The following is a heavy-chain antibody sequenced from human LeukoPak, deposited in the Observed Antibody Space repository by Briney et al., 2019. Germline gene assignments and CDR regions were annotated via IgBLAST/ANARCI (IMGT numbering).Heavy chain of an antibody. CDR3: ARVSGPLGQLNY. CDR1: GGTFSSYA. J-gene: IGHJ4*02. D-gene: IGHD2-2*01. CDR2: ITPIFGIA. V-gene: IGHV1-69*04. Sequence: SVKVSCKASGGTFSSYAISWVRQAPGQGLEWMGRITPIFGIANYAQKFQGRVTITADKSTSTAYMELSSLRSEDTAVYYCARVSGPLGQLNYWGQGTLVTVSS.